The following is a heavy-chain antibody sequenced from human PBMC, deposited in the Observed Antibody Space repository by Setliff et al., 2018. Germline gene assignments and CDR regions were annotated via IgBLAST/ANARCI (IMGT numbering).Heavy chain of an antibody. D-gene: IGHD3-22*01. V-gene: IGHV1-2*06. J-gene: IGHJ6*03. CDR1: GYTFTSFG. Sequence: GASVKVSCKASGYTFTSFGISWVRQAPGQGLEWMGRINPNSGGTNYAQKFQGRVTMTRDTSISTAYMQLTSLGSEDTAVYYCVREGVDSRSSTDYRYYMDVWGKGTTVTVSS. CDR2: INPNSGGT. CDR3: VREGVDSRSSTDYRYYMDV.